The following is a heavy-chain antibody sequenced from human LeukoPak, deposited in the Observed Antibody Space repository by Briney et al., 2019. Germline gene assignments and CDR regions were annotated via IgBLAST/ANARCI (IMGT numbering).Heavy chain of an antibody. J-gene: IGHJ3*02. CDR2: IFYSGRT. V-gene: IGHV4-59*01. CDR1: GGSISNYY. CDR3: ARVYDYVWGSYRYTGAFDI. D-gene: IGHD3-16*02. Sequence: SETLSLTCTVSGGSISNYYWNWIRQPPGKGLEWIGYIFYSGRTNYNPSLKSRVTLSVDTSKNWFSLRLTSVTAADTALYHCARVYDYVWGSYRYTGAFDIWGQGTMVTVSS.